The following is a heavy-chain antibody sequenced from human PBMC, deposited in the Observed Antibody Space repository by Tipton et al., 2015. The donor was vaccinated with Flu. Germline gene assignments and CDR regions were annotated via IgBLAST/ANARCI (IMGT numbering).Heavy chain of an antibody. J-gene: IGHJ2*01. Sequence: SLRLSCAASGFTFSSYWMSRVRQAPGKGLEWVANIKQDGSEKYYVDSVKGRFTISRDNAKNSLYLQMNSLRAEDTAVYYCASDVGFRYFDLWGRGTLVTVSS. CDR2: IKQDGSEK. V-gene: IGHV3-7*01. CDR1: GFTFSSYW. D-gene: IGHD1-26*01. CDR3: ASDVGFRYFDL.